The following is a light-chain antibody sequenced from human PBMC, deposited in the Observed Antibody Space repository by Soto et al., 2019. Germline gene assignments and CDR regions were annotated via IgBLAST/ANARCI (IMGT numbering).Light chain of an antibody. CDR2: GAS. CDR1: QSVSSNY. J-gene: IGKJ2*01. CDR3: QQYGRSPMFT. Sequence: EIVLTQSPGTLSLSPGERATLSCRASQSVSSNYLAWYQQKPGQAPRLLIYGASRGAAGIPDRCSGSRSGTDLTLTISRLEPEDFAVYFCQQYGRSPMFTFGQGTKLEIK. V-gene: IGKV3-20*01.